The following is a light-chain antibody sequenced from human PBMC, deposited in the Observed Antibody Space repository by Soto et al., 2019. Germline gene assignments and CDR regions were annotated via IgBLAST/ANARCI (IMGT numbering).Light chain of an antibody. CDR1: ENIITN. V-gene: IGKV3-15*01. CDR3: QQYYSTPRT. CDR2: SAS. Sequence: EMVMTQSPATLSVSPGERATLSCRASENIITNLVWYQQKPGQPPRLLIYSASVRATGIPPRFSGSGSGTEFTLTISSVQSEDFAVYYCQQYYSTPRTFGQGTRLEI. J-gene: IGKJ5*01.